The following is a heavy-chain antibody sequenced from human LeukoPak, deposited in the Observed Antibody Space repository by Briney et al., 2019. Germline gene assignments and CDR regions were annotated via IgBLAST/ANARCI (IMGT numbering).Heavy chain of an antibody. J-gene: IGHJ5*02. Sequence: GGSLRLSCAASGFTFSSYEMNWVRQAPGKGLEWVSYISSSGSTIYYADSVKGRFTISRDNAKNSPYLQMNSLRAEDTAVYYCASLRGCSSTSCYGGYNWFDPWGQGTLVTVSS. V-gene: IGHV3-48*03. CDR3: ASLRGCSSTSCYGGYNWFDP. CDR2: ISSSGSTI. D-gene: IGHD2-2*01. CDR1: GFTFSSYE.